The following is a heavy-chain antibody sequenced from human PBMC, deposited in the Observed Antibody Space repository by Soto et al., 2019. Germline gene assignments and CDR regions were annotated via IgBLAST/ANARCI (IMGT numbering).Heavy chain of an antibody. CDR3: LRFWPPPYSDALTDYTDAFDY. D-gene: IGHD3-9*01. J-gene: IGHJ4*02. CDR2: IYYSGST. Sequence: SETLSLTCTVSGGSISSYYWSWIRQPPGKGLEWIGYIYYSGSTNYNPSLKSRVTISVDTSKNQFSLKLSFVTAADTAVYYCLRFWPPPYSDALTDYTDAFDYWGQGTLVTVSS. CDR1: GGSISSYY. V-gene: IGHV4-59*08.